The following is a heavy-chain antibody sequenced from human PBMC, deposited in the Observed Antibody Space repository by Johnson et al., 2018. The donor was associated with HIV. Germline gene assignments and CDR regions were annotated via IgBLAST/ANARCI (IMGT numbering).Heavy chain of an antibody. V-gene: IGHV3-30-3*01. CDR1: GFTVSSNY. Sequence: QVQLVESGGGLIQPGGSLRLSCAASGFTVSSNYMSWVRQAPGKGLEWVAVISYDGSNKYYADSVKGRFTISRDNSKNTLYLQMNSLRAEDTAVYYCARDGWFGEGAFDIWGQGTMVTVSS. CDR3: ARDGWFGEGAFDI. CDR2: ISYDGSNK. J-gene: IGHJ3*02. D-gene: IGHD3-10*01.